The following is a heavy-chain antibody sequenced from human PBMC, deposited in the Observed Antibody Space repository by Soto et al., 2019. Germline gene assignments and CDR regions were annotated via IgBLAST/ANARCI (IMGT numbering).Heavy chain of an antibody. J-gene: IGHJ4*02. V-gene: IGHV1-69*13. CDR3: ARDGTLYDSSAYYYLY. CDR1: GFTFTSSA. Sequence: SVKVSCKASGFTFTSSAVQWVRQARGQRLEWMGGITPMFGTPNYAQKFQGRVTITADESTSTAYMELSSLRSEDTAMYYCARDGTLYDSSAYYYLYWGQGTLVTVSS. D-gene: IGHD3-22*01. CDR2: ITPMFGTP.